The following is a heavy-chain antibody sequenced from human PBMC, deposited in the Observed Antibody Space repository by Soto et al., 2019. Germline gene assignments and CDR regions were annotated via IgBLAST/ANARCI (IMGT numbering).Heavy chain of an antibody. D-gene: IGHD3-10*01. CDR3: ANPGGEAGVFDI. J-gene: IGHJ3*02. V-gene: IGHV3-30*18. Sequence: QVQLVESGGGVVQPGRSLQLSCVASGFTFSNIAMHWVRQAPGKGLEWLSIITYDGSEEYYADSVEGRFTISRDNSKSTLFLQMNSLRFEETAMYYCANPGGEAGVFDIWGQGTMVTVSS. CDR1: GFTFSNIA. CDR2: ITYDGSEE.